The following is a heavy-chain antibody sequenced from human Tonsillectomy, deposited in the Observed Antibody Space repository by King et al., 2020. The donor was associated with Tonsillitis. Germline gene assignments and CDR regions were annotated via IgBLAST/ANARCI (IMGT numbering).Heavy chain of an antibody. CDR2: ISYDGSNK. CDR3: ARGEVENSSGWTLDH. V-gene: IGHV3-30*04. Sequence: VQLVESGGGVVQPGRSLRLSCAASGFTFSSYAMHWVRQAPGKGLEWVAVISYDGSNKYYADSVKGRFTISRDNSKNTLYLQMNSLRDEDTAVYYCARGEVENSSGWTLDHWGQGNLVTVSS. D-gene: IGHD6-19*01. CDR1: GFTFSSYA. J-gene: IGHJ4*02.